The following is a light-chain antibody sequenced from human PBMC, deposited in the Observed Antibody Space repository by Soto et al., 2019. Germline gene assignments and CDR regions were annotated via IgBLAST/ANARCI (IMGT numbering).Light chain of an antibody. J-gene: IGKJ3*01. Sequence: DIQMTQSPSSLSASIGDRVTITCRASQDLIIYLNWYQQKPGKAPKLLIYAASNLQSGVPSRFSGSGSGTEFTLTIGSLQPEDFATYYCQQSYNAPFTFGPGTKVDIK. CDR1: QDLIIY. CDR2: AAS. CDR3: QQSYNAPFT. V-gene: IGKV1-39*01.